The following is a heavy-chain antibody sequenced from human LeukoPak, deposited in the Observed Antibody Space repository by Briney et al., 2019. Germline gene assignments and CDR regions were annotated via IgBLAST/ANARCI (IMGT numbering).Heavy chain of an antibody. CDR2: IYSSGST. D-gene: IGHD3-9*01. CDR3: ARECLSGICPYNNMDV. J-gene: IGHJ6*02. V-gene: IGHV4-4*07. Sequence: PSETLSLTCTVSGGSISSSYWTWIRQPAGKGLEWIGRIYSSGSTNYNPSLKSRLTMSVDTSRNQFSLKLNSVTAADTAVYYRARECLSGICPYNNMDVWGQGATVTVSS. CDR1: GGSISSSY.